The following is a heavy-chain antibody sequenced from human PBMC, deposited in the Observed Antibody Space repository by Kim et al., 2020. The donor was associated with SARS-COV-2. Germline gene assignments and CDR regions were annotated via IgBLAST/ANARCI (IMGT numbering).Heavy chain of an antibody. CDR1: GYTFTSYA. J-gene: IGHJ6*02. V-gene: IGHV1-3*01. D-gene: IGHD3-10*01. Sequence: ASVKVSCKASGYTFTSYAMHWVRQAPGQRLEWMGWINAGNGNTKYSQKFQGRVTITRDTSASTAYMELSSLRSEDTAVYYCARDHYYGSGSYYTTYYYGMDVWGQGTTVTVSS. CDR2: INAGNGNT. CDR3: ARDHYYGSGSYYTTYYYGMDV.